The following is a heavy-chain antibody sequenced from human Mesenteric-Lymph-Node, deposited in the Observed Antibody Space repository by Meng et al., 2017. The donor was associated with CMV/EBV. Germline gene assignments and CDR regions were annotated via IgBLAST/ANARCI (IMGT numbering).Heavy chain of an antibody. CDR1: GFTFSSYG. CDR3: ARSRGYSYGYCL. V-gene: IGHV3-33*01. D-gene: IGHD5-18*01. Sequence: SCAASGFTFSSYGMHWVRQAPGKGLEWVAVIWYDGSNKYYADSVKGRFTISRDNSKNTLYLQMNSLRAEDTAVYYCARSRGYSYGYCLWGQGTLVTVSS. CDR2: IWYDGSNK. J-gene: IGHJ4*02.